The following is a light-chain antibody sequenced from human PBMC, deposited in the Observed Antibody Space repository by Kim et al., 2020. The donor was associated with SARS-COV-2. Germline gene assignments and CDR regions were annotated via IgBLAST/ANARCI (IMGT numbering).Light chain of an antibody. Sequence: EIVLTQSPGPLSLSPGERATLSCRASQSLSSSYLAWYQQKPGQAPRLLIYGASSRATGIPDRFSGSGSGTDFTLTISRLEPEDFAVYYCQQYGSSPGTFGQGTKVDIK. CDR2: GAS. CDR1: QSLSSSY. CDR3: QQYGSSPGT. V-gene: IGKV3-20*01. J-gene: IGKJ1*01.